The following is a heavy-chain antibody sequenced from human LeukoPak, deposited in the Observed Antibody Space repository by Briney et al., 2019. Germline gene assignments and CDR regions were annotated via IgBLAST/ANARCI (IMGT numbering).Heavy chain of an antibody. J-gene: IGHJ6*02. CDR2: IYHSGST. CDR1: GGSISGYY. D-gene: IGHD4-17*01. CDR3: AGDFAVTTAYYYGMDV. V-gene: IGHV4-59*01. Sequence: SETLSLTCTVSGGSISGYYWTWIRQPPGKGLEWIGYIYHSGSTDYNPSLKSRVTISADTSQNQVSLKLRSMTAADTAVYYCAGDFAVTTAYYYGMDVWGQGTTVTVSS.